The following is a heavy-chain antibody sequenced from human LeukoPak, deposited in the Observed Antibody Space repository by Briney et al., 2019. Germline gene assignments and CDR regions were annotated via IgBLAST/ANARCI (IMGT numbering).Heavy chain of an antibody. CDR3: ARTLVATRPFDY. D-gene: IGHD5-12*01. Sequence: ASVKVSCKASGGTFSSYAISWVRQAPGQGLEWMGGIIPIFGTANYAQKFQGRVTITADESTSTAYMELSSLRSEDTAVYYCARTLVATRPFDYWGQGTLVTVSS. CDR1: GGTFSSYA. CDR2: IIPIFGTA. J-gene: IGHJ4*02. V-gene: IGHV1-69*13.